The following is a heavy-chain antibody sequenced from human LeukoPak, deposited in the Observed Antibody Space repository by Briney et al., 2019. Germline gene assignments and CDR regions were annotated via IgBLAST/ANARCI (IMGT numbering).Heavy chain of an antibody. CDR2: ISAGGGGT. D-gene: IGHD4-17*01. Sequence: GGSLRLSCAAPGFTFSTYAMSWVRPAPGKGLEWVSAISAGGGGTYYADSVKGRFTISRDNSKNTLYLQMNSLRAEDTAVYYCAKILTVTTYWGQGTLVTVSS. CDR1: GFTFSTYA. CDR3: AKILTVTTY. V-gene: IGHV3-23*01. J-gene: IGHJ4*02.